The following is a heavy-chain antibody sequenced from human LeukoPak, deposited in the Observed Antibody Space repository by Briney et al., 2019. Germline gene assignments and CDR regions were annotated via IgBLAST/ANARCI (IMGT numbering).Heavy chain of an antibody. CDR1: GVSFSGYY. J-gene: IGHJ5*02. CDR3: ATRPDIAAAGPGWFEP. D-gene: IGHD6-13*01. CDR2: INHSGST. V-gene: IGHV4-34*01. Sequence: PSETLSLTCAVYGVSFSGYYWRWLRQPPGKGLEWIGEINHSGSTNYNPSLKSRVTISVDTYKHQFSLKLSAVTAADTAGYYCATRPDIAAAGPGWFEPWGQGTLVTVSS.